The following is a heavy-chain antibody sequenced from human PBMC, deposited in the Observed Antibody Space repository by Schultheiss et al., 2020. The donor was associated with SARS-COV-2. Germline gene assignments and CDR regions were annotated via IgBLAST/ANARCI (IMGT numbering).Heavy chain of an antibody. CDR2: ISYDGSNK. D-gene: IGHD6-13*01. J-gene: IGHJ6*03. Sequence: GESLKISCAASGFTFSSYAMHWVRQAPGKGLEWVAVISYDGSNKYYADSVKGRFTISRDNSKNTLYLQMNSLRAEDTAVYYCARDLGAAAGYYYYMDVWGKGTTVTVSS. CDR1: GFTFSSYA. CDR3: ARDLGAAAGYYYYMDV. V-gene: IGHV3-30*07.